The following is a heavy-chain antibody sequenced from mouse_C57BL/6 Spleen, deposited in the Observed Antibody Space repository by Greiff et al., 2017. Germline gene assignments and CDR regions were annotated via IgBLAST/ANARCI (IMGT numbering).Heavy chain of an antibody. J-gene: IGHJ3*01. CDR3: ARRNALLYVAWFAY. CDR1: GYAFSSSW. D-gene: IGHD2-12*01. CDR2: IYPGDGDT. Sequence: QVQLQQSGPELVKPGASVKISCKASGYAFSSSWMNWVKQRPGKGLEWIGRIYPGDGDTNYNGKFKGKATLTADKSSSTAYMQLSSLTSEDSAVYFCARRNALLYVAWFAYWGQGTLGTVSA. V-gene: IGHV1-82*01.